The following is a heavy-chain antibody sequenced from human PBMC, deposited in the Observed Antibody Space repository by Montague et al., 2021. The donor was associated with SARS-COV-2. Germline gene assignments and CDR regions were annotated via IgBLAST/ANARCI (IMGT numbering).Heavy chain of an antibody. Sequence: CAISGDSVSGNIATWNWIRQSPSRGLEWLGRTYYRSKWYNDYAESVKSRITIDPDTSKHQFSLHLNSVTPEDTAVYYCARISAGSKYYFDFWGQGTLVTVSS. J-gene: IGHJ4*02. CDR3: ARISAGSKYYFDF. CDR2: TYYRSKWYN. CDR1: GDSVSGNIAT. V-gene: IGHV6-1*01. D-gene: IGHD6-13*01.